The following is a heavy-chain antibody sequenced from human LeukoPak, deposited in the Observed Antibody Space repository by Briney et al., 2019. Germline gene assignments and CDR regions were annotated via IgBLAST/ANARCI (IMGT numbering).Heavy chain of an antibody. J-gene: IGHJ5*02. CDR3: AKHTHNHGGFFDP. CDR2: ISDSGGST. Sequence: GGSLRLSCAASGFNVNSKYISWIRQAPGKGLEWVSSISDSGGSTQSADSVKGRFTISRDNSKNTLYLQMNSLRAEDTAEYYCAKHTHNHGGFFDPWGQGTLVTVSS. CDR1: GFNVNSKY. D-gene: IGHD2-15*01. V-gene: IGHV3-23*01.